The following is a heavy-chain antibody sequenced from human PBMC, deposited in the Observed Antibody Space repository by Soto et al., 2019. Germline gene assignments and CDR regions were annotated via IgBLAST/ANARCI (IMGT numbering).Heavy chain of an antibody. CDR1: GASVSSGGCY. CDR3: AREANCSGGSCSSSFWFDP. CDR2: IYHSGNT. Sequence: LPATLSLTCTVSGASVSSGGCYWSWIRQPPGKGLEWIAYIYHSGNTKYNPSLKNRVTISVDTSKNQFSLKLSSVTAADTAVYYCAREANCSGGSCSSSFWFDPWGRGTQVTVSS. D-gene: IGHD2-15*01. J-gene: IGHJ5*02. V-gene: IGHV4-61*08.